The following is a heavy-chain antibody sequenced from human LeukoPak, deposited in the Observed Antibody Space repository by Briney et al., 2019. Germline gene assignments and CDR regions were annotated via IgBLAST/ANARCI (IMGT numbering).Heavy chain of an antibody. J-gene: IGHJ4*02. CDR3: ARHGLVDTYYFDY. Sequence: SETLSLTCTVSGGSISSSRYYWGWLRQPPGKGREWIGSIYYSGSTDYNPSLKSGVTITVKASKNQFTLKQSYVTATETAVYYCARHGLVDTYYFDYCGQGTLVTVSS. V-gene: IGHV4-39*01. CDR1: GGSISSSRYY. D-gene: IGHD3-9*01. CDR2: IYYSGST.